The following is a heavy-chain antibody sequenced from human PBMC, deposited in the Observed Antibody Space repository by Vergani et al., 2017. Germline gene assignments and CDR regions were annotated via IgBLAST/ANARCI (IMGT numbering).Heavy chain of an antibody. CDR1: GFSLSTSGMR. J-gene: IGHJ3*02. Sequence: QVTLKESGPALVKPTQTLTLTCTFSGFSLSTSGMRVSWIRQPPGKALEWLARIDWDDDKFYSTSLKTRLTSSKDTSKNQVVLTMTNMDPVDTATYDCARIRWDYGSAFDIGGQGTMFTVSS. D-gene: IGHD4-17*01. CDR3: ARIRWDYGSAFDI. CDR2: IDWDDDK. V-gene: IGHV2-70*04.